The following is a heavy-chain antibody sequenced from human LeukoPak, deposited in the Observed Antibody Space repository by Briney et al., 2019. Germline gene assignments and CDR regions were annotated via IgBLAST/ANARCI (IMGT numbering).Heavy chain of an antibody. Sequence: PGGSLRLSCAASGFTFSSYAMSWVRQAPGKGLEWVSAISGSGGSTYYADSVKGRFTISRDNSKNTLYLHMNSLRAEDTAVYYCASGGYCSSTSCNGGMDVWGQGTTVTVSS. CDR1: GFTFSSYA. CDR3: ASGGYCSSTSCNGGMDV. D-gene: IGHD2-2*01. J-gene: IGHJ6*02. V-gene: IGHV3-23*01. CDR2: ISGSGGST.